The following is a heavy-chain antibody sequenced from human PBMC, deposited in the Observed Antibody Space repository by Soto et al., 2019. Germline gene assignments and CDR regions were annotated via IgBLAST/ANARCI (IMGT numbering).Heavy chain of an antibody. J-gene: IGHJ4*02. V-gene: IGHV3-53*01. CDR3: TRDGRGLGRLSLFEY. CDR1: GFIVNSDY. D-gene: IGHD2-21*02. CDR2: IYSGETT. Sequence: GGSLRLSCAASGFIVNSDYMNWVRQTPGKGLEWVASIYSGETTYYADSVRGRFTISSDKSKNTLYFQLSSLRIEDTAVYYCTRDGRGLGRLSLFEYWGQGVLVTVSS.